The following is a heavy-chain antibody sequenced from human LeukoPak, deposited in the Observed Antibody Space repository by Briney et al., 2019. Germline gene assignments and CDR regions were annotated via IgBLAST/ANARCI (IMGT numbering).Heavy chain of an antibody. V-gene: IGHV3-30*18. CDR2: ISYDGSNK. D-gene: IGHD3-3*01. Sequence: GGSLRLSRAASGFTFSSYGMHWVRQAPGKGLEWVAVISYDGSNKYYADSVKGRFTISRDNSKNTLYLQMNSLRAEDTAVYYCAKDHYDFWSGYSSPFDYWGQGTLVTVSS. CDR1: GFTFSSYG. J-gene: IGHJ4*02. CDR3: AKDHYDFWSGYSSPFDY.